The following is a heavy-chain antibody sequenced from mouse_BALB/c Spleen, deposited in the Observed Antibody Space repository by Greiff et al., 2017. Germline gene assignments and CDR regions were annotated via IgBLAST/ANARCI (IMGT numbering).Heavy chain of an antibody. Sequence: EVMLVESGGGLVKPGGSLKLSCAASGFTFSDYYMYWVRQTPEKRLEWVATISDGGSYTYYPDSVKGRFTISRDNAKNNLYLQMSSLKSEDTAMYYCARGGSTMIPWFAYWGQGTLVTVSA. CDR3: ARGGSTMIPWFAY. CDR2: ISDGGSYT. J-gene: IGHJ3*01. V-gene: IGHV5-4*02. CDR1: GFTFSDYY. D-gene: IGHD2-4*01.